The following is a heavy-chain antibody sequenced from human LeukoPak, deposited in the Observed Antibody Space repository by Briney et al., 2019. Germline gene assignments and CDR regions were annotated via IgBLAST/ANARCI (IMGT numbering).Heavy chain of an antibody. J-gene: IGHJ4*02. V-gene: IGHV3-53*01. CDR2: IFTGGST. Sequence: SGGSLRLSCAASGFTVSSNYMSWVRQAPGKGLEWVSAIFTGGSTYYADSVKGRFTISRDNSKNTLYLQMNTLRADDTAVYYCARVVAGTHFDYWGQGTLVTVSS. CDR1: GFTVSSNY. D-gene: IGHD6-19*01. CDR3: ARVVAGTHFDY.